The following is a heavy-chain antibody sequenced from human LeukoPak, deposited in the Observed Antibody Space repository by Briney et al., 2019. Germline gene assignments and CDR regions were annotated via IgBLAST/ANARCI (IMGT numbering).Heavy chain of an antibody. CDR2: FNPNSGDT. V-gene: IGHV1-2*02. D-gene: IGHD1-20*01. Sequence: LGASVKVSCKASGYSFTAYYMYWVRQAPGQGLEWMAWFNPNSGDTNYAQEFQGRVTMTGDTSVSTAYMELSRLRSDDTAVYYCVRDLTATGDSWGQGTLVTVSS. CDR1: GYSFTAYY. CDR3: VRDLTATGDS. J-gene: IGHJ4*02.